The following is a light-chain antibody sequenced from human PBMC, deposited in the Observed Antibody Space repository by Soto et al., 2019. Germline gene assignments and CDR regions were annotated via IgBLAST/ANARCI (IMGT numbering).Light chain of an antibody. CDR1: NSGTKS. J-gene: IGLJ2*01. V-gene: IGLV3-21*02. CDR2: DDS. Sequence: SYELTQPPSVSVAPGQTARITCGGNNSGTKSVHWYQQKPGQAPVLVVYDDSDRPSGIPERFSGSNSGNTATLTISRVEAGDEADYYCQLWDSSSDHVVFGGGTKLTVL. CDR3: QLWDSSSDHVV.